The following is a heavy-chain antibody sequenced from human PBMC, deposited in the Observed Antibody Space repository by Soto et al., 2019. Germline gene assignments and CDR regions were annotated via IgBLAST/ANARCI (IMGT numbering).Heavy chain of an antibody. D-gene: IGHD7-27*01. CDR3: TKHTGGY. CDR1: GFTFSSYA. CDR2: ISGSGGGT. J-gene: IGHJ4*02. V-gene: IGHV3-23*01. Sequence: EVQMLESGGGLVQPGGSLKLSCAASGFTFSSYAMSWVRQAPGKGLEWVTAISGSGGGTDYADSVKGRVTISRDNSMNTLYRQMNSLRAEDTAVYHCTKHTGGYWGQGTLVTVSS.